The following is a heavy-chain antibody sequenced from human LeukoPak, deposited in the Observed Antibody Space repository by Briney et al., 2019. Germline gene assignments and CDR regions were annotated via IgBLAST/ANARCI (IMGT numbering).Heavy chain of an antibody. D-gene: IGHD2-2*02. Sequence: GASVKVSCKAPGHTFTGYYMHWVRQAPGQGLKWMGWINPNSGGTNYAQKFQGRVTMTRDTSISTAYMELSRLRSDDTAVYYCARGGIARYCSSTSCYTGNDYWGQGTLVTVSS. CDR1: GHTFTGYY. CDR2: INPNSGGT. V-gene: IGHV1-2*02. J-gene: IGHJ4*02. CDR3: ARGGIARYCSSTSCYTGNDY.